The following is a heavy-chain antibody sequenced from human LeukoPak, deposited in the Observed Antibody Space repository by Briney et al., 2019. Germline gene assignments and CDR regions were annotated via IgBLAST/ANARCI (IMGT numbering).Heavy chain of an antibody. J-gene: IGHJ3*02. CDR2: IYSGGST. V-gene: IGHV3-66*01. CDR1: GFTFSYAW. CDR3: ARDREVGDGIDSFDI. D-gene: IGHD1-26*01. Sequence: PGGSLRLSCAASGFTFSYAWMTWVRQAPGKGLEWVSVIYSGGSTYYAESVKGRFTISRDNSKNTLYLQMNSLRAEDTAVYYCARDREVGDGIDSFDIWGQGTMVTVSS.